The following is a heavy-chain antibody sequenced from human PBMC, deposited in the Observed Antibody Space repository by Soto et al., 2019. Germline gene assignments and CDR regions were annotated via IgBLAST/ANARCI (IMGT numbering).Heavy chain of an antibody. CDR2: IGGSGGAT. CDR3: AKALWFGESSHYFDY. J-gene: IGHJ4*02. Sequence: GGSLRLSCVGSGFGFASFAMSWVRKAPGKGLEWVSGIGGSGGATVYADSVKGRFTISRDNSRNTLYLQMNFLRGGDTAVYYCAKALWFGESSHYFDYWGQGTLVTVSS. CDR1: GFGFASFA. D-gene: IGHD3-10*01. V-gene: IGHV3-23*01.